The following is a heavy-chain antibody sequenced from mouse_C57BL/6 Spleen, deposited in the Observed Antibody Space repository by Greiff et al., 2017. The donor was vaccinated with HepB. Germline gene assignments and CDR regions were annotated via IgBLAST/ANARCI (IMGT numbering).Heavy chain of an antibody. J-gene: IGHJ3*01. D-gene: IGHD2-2*01. Sequence: VHVKQSGPELVKPGASVKISFKASGYSFTGYYMNWPPPPPRNSLEWIGYIDPYNGGTSYNQKFKGKATLTVDKSSSTAYMHLNSLTSEDSAVYYVARWKGLRYGYPWFAYWGQGTLVTVSA. CDR1: GYSFTGYY. CDR3: ARWKGLRYGYPWFAY. V-gene: IGHV1-28*01. CDR2: IDPYNGGT.